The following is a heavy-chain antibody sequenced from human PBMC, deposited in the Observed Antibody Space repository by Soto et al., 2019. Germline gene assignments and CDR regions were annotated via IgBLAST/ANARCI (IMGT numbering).Heavy chain of an antibody. V-gene: IGHV1-24*01. Sequence: ASVKVSCKVSGYTLSELSILWVRQAPGKGLEWMGGFDPEDGRTIYAQTFQGRVRMSEDTSTDTAYMELDSLRFEDTAVYFCAIAFNYYGSRTYYYDYWSQGTLVTVSS. J-gene: IGHJ4*02. CDR1: GYTLSELS. CDR3: AIAFNYYGSRTYYYDY. D-gene: IGHD3-10*01. CDR2: FDPEDGRT.